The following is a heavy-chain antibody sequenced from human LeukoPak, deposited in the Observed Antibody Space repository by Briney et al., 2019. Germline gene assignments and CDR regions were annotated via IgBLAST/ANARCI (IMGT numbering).Heavy chain of an antibody. D-gene: IGHD4-17*01. CDR2: ISGSGGST. CDR1: GFTFSSYG. V-gene: IGHV3-23*01. J-gene: IGHJ4*02. Sequence: GGSLRLSCAASGFTFSSYGMSWVRQAPGKGLEWVSAISGSGGSTYYADSVKGRFTISRDISKNAVFLQMNSLRAEDTAVYYCARDSYGDANFDTWGQGTLVTVSS. CDR3: ARDSYGDANFDT.